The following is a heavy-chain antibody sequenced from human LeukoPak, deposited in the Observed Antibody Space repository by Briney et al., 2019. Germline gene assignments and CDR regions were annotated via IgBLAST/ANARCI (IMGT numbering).Heavy chain of an antibody. CDR1: GFTVSSNY. V-gene: IGHV3-53*01. CDR2: IYSGGST. CDR3: AVLAGDPLYYFDY. Sequence: RAGGSLRLSCAASGFTVSSNYMSWVRQAPGKGLEWVSVIYSGGSTYYADSVKGRFTISRDNSKNTLYLQMNSLRAEDTAVYYCAVLAGDPLYYFDYWGQGTLVTVSS. D-gene: IGHD3-10*01. J-gene: IGHJ4*02.